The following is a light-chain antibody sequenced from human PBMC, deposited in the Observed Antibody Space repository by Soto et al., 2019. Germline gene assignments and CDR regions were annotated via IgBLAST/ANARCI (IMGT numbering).Light chain of an antibody. Sequence: DIVMTQSPASLAVSLGERATINCKSSQSVLYSSNNKNYLAWYQQKPGQPPKLLIYWASTRESGVPDRFSGSGSGTDFTLTISSLQAEDVAVYYCQQYYSTPQTFGQGTKVDNK. V-gene: IGKV4-1*01. CDR2: WAS. J-gene: IGKJ1*01. CDR1: QSVLYSSNNKNY. CDR3: QQYYSTPQT.